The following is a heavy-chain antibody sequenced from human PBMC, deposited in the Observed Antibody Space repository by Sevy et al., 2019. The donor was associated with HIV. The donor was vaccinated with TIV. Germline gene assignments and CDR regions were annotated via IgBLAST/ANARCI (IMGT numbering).Heavy chain of an antibody. CDR3: TRDPSGSWRWFDP. CDR1: GFTFGDYA. V-gene: IGHV3-49*03. J-gene: IGHJ5*02. Sequence: GGSLILSCTASGFTFGDYAMSWFRHAPGKGLEWVGFIRSKAYGGTTEYDASVKGRFTISRDDSTSIAYLQMNSLKTEDTAVYYCTRDPSGSWRWFDPWGQGTLVTVSS. D-gene: IGHD1-26*01. CDR2: IRSKAYGGTT.